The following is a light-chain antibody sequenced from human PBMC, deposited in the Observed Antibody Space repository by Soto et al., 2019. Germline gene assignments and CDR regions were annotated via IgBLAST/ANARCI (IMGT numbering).Light chain of an antibody. V-gene: IGLV1-44*01. Sequence: QSLLTQPPSASGTPGQIVAISCSGSSSNIGSNTVTWYQQLPGTAPKLLIYSTSHLSSGVPGRFSGSKSGASASLSISGLQSEDEADYYCAAWDDRLDVYVFGTGTKVTVL. CDR1: SSNIGSNT. CDR3: AAWDDRLDVYV. CDR2: STS. J-gene: IGLJ1*01.